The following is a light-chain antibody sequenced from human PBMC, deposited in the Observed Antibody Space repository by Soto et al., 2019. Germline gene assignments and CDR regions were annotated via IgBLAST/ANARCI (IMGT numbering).Light chain of an antibody. CDR1: SSDVGASIF. J-gene: IGLJ1*01. V-gene: IGLV2-14*01. CDR2: AVS. Sequence: QSALTQPASVSGSPGQSITISCTGTSSDVGASIFVFWYQQHPGKAPKLMIYAVSSRPSGLSYRFSGSKSGNTASLTISGLQSEDEADYYCNSYPTNSSYVFGTGTKLTVL. CDR3: NSYPTNSSYV.